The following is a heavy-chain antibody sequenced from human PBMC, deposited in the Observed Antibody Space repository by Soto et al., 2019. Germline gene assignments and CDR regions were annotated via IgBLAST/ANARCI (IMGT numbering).Heavy chain of an antibody. Sequence: QVQLVESGGGVVQPGKSLRLSCAASRFTFSSYAMHWVRQSPGKGLEWVAVISYDGSNKYYADSVKGRVTISRDNSKNTLYLQMNSLRAEDMAVYYCARVGVRSYHLLAYYGMDVWGQGTTVTVSS. CDR2: ISYDGSNK. CDR3: ARVGVRSYHLLAYYGMDV. D-gene: IGHD2-2*01. J-gene: IGHJ6*02. CDR1: RFTFSSYA. V-gene: IGHV3-30-3*01.